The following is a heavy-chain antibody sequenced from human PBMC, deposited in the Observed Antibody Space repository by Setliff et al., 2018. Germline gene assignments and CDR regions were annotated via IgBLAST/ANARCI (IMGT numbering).Heavy chain of an antibody. V-gene: IGHV4-39*07. CDR1: GGSISSSSYY. D-gene: IGHD6-19*01. Sequence: SETLSLTCTVSGGSISSSSYYWGWIRQPPGKGLEWIGSIYYSGSTYYNPSLKSRVTISVDTSKNQFSLKVSSVTAADMAVYYCAREQWLDPPGYYYMDVWAKGTTVTVSS. J-gene: IGHJ6*03. CDR3: AREQWLDPPGYYYMDV. CDR2: IYYSGST.